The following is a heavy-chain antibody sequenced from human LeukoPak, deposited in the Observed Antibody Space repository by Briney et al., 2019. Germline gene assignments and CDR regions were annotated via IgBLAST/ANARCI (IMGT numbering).Heavy chain of an antibody. V-gene: IGHV1-2*02. CDR3: ARSNWNYPNYFDY. J-gene: IGHJ4*02. CDR2: INSNSGGT. Sequence: ASVKVSCKDSEYTFTGYYMHWVRQAPGQGLEWMGWINSNSGGTNYAQKFQGRVTMTRDTSISTAYMELSRLRSDDTAVYYCARSNWNYPNYFDYWGQGTLVTVSS. D-gene: IGHD1-7*01. CDR1: EYTFTGYY.